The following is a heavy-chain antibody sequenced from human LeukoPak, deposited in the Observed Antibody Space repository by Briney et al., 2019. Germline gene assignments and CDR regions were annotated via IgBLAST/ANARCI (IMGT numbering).Heavy chain of an antibody. D-gene: IGHD6-13*01. CDR1: GGSISGYY. Sequence: SETLSLTCNVSGGSISGYYWSWIRQPPGEGLEWIGYVYYSGTTDYNPSLKSRVTISVDTSKNQLSLKLTSVSAADTAVYYCARHGGGSSSVFYSDYWGQGALVTVSS. J-gene: IGHJ4*02. V-gene: IGHV4-59*08. CDR2: VYYSGTT. CDR3: ARHGGGSSSVFYSDY.